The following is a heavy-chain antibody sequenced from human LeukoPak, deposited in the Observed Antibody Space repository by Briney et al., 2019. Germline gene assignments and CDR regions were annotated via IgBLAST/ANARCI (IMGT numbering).Heavy chain of an antibody. CDR2: INPNSGGT. CDR3: ARDNRRITMVRGVSGWFDP. D-gene: IGHD3-10*01. J-gene: IGHJ5*02. V-gene: IGHV1-2*02. Sequence: KPGASVKVSCKASGYTFTGYYMHWVRQAPGQGLEWMGCINPNSGGTNYAQKFQGRVTMTRDTSISTAYMELRSLRSDDTAVYYCARDNRRITMVRGVSGWFDPWGQGTLVTVSS. CDR1: GYTFTGYY.